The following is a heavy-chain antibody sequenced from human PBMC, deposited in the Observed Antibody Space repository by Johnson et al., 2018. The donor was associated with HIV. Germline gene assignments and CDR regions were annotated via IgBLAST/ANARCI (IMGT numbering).Heavy chain of an antibody. CDR2: ISDSCTTI. CDR3: ARVTKYYFDGSVDGFDV. J-gene: IGHJ3*01. Sequence: QVQVLESGGGLVQPGGSLRLSCAASGFTVSDYYMSWIRQTLGKGLEWVSYISDSCTTIYYADSVKGRFTISRDTAKNSLSLQMNSLRAEDTALYYCARVTKYYFDGSVDGFDVWGQGTVVTVSS. CDR1: GFTVSDYY. D-gene: IGHD3-22*01. V-gene: IGHV3-11*04.